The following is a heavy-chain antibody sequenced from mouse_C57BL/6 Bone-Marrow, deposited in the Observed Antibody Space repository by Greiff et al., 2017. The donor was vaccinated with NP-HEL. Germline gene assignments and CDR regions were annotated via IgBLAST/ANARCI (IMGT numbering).Heavy chain of an antibody. J-gene: IGHJ3*01. Sequence: EVQLQQSGPELVKPGASVKISCKASGYTFTDYYMNWVKQSHGKSLEWIGDINPNNGGTSYNQKFKGKATLTVDKSSSTAYMELRSLTSEDSAVYYCARWGVKAAYWGQGTLVTVSA. D-gene: IGHD1-3*01. CDR2: INPNNGGT. V-gene: IGHV1-26*01. CDR3: ARWGVKAAY. CDR1: GYTFTDYY.